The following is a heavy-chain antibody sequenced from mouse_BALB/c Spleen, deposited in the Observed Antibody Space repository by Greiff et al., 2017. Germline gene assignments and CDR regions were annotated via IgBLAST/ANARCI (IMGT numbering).Heavy chain of an antibody. CDR2: ISYSGST. D-gene: IGHD1-2*01. CDR3: ARDGYVHFDY. Sequence: EVHLVESGPGLVKPSQSLSLTCTVTGYSITSDYAWNWIRQFPGNKLEWMGYISYSGSTSYNPSLKSRISITRDTSKNQFFLQLNSVTTEDTATYYCARDGYVHFDYWGQGTTLTVSS. CDR1: GYSITSDYA. J-gene: IGHJ2*01. V-gene: IGHV3-2*02.